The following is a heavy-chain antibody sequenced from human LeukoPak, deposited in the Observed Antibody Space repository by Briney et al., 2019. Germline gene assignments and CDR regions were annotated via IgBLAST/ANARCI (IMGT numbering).Heavy chain of an antibody. Sequence: GGSLRLSCTASGFTFSSYSIHWVRQAPGKGLEWVALISFDGKKTDYADSVKGRFTFSRDNSKNTVSLQMSDLRAEDTAMYYCARGGGYYDPLLWGQGTLVTVSS. J-gene: IGHJ4*02. CDR3: ARGGGYYDPLL. V-gene: IGHV3-30*04. CDR1: GFTFSSYS. CDR2: ISFDGKKT. D-gene: IGHD3-22*01.